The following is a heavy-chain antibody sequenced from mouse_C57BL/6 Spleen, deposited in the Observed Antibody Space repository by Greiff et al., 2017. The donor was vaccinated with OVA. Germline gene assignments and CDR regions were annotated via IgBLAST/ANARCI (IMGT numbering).Heavy chain of an antibody. V-gene: IGHV1-69*01. Sequence: QVQLQQPGAELVMPGASVKLYCKASGYTFTSYWMHWVKQRPGQGLEWIGEIDPSDSYTNYNQKFKGKSTLTVDKSSSTAYMQLSSLTSEDSAVYYCARKYYDAMDYWGQGTSVTVSS. J-gene: IGHJ4*01. D-gene: IGHD5-1*01. CDR2: IDPSDSYT. CDR3: ARKYYDAMDY. CDR1: GYTFTSYW.